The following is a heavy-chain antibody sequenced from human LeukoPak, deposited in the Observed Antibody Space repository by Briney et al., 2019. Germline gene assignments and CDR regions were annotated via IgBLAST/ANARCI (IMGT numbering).Heavy chain of an antibody. CDR2: ISAYNGNT. Sequence: SVKVSCKASGYTFTSYGISWVRQAPGQGLEWMGWISAYNGNTNYAQKLQGRVTMTTDTSTSTAYMELRSLRSDDTAVYYCARARDYYDSSGYTDYWGQGTLVTVSS. J-gene: IGHJ4*02. CDR1: GYTFTSYG. D-gene: IGHD3-22*01. CDR3: ARARDYYDSSGYTDY. V-gene: IGHV1-18*01.